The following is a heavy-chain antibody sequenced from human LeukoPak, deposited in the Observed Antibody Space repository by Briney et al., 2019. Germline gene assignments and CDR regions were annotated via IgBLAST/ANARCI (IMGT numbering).Heavy chain of an antibody. V-gene: IGHV1-69*13. D-gene: IGHD3-22*01. CDR2: IIPIFGTA. CDR1: GGTFSSYA. J-gene: IGHJ1*01. Sequence: ASVKVSCKASGGTFSSYAISWVRQAPGQGLEWMGGIIPIFGTANYAQKFQGRVTITADESTSTAYMELSSLRSEDTAVYYCAKGPILVISTQYFQHWGQGTLVSVSS. CDR3: AKGPILVISTQYFQH.